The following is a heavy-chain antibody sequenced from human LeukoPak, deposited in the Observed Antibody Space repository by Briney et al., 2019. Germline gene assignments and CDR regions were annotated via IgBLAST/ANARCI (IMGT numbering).Heavy chain of an antibody. CDR3: VIMVRGVIPSADAFDM. J-gene: IGHJ3*02. CDR1: GGSLSSGGYY. Sequence: SETLSLTCTVSGGSLSSGGYYWSWIRQHPGKVLEWIGYIYYSRSIYYNPSLKSRVTISVNTSKNQFSLKLSSVTAAERAVYYCVIMVRGVIPSADAFDMWGQGTMVTVSS. V-gene: IGHV4-31*03. CDR2: IYYSRSI. D-gene: IGHD3-10*01.